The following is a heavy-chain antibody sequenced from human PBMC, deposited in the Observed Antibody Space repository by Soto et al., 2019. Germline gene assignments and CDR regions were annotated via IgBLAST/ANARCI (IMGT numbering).Heavy chain of an antibody. J-gene: IGHJ6*02. D-gene: IGHD2-15*01. V-gene: IGHV2-5*02. CDR1: GFSLSTSGVG. Sequence: QITLKESGPPLVKPTQTLTLTCTFSGFSLSTSGVGVGWIRQPPGKALEWLALIYWDDDKRYSPSLTSRLTITKDTSKNQVVLTMTNMDPVDTATYYCAHVLVVVANYGMDVWGRGTTVTVSS. CDR2: IYWDDDK. CDR3: AHVLVVVANYGMDV.